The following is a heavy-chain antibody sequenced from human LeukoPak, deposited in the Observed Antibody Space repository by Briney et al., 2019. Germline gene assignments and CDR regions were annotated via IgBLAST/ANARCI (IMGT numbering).Heavy chain of an antibody. V-gene: IGHV4-4*09. Sequence: PSETLSLTCTVSGGSISSYYWSWIRQPPGKGLEWIGYIYTSGSTNYNPSLKSRVTISVDTSKNKFSLKLSSVTAADTAVYYCARHREGAMDFDYWGQGTLVTVSS. J-gene: IGHJ4*02. CDR3: ARHREGAMDFDY. D-gene: IGHD1-26*01. CDR2: IYTSGST. CDR1: GGSISSYY.